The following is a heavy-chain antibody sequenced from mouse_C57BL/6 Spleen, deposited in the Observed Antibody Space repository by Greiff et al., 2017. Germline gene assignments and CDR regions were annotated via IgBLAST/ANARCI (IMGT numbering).Heavy chain of an antibody. CDR3: ARTYDSLYAMDY. V-gene: IGHV5-6*01. CDR2: ISSGGSYT. CDR1: GFTFSSSG. J-gene: IGHJ4*01. D-gene: IGHD2-3*01. Sequence: EVKLMESGGDLVKPGGSLKLSCAASGFTFSSSGMSWVRQTPDKRLEWVATISSGGSYTYYPDSVKGRFTISRDNAKNTLYLQMSRLKSEDTAMYYCARTYDSLYAMDYWGQGTSVTVSS.